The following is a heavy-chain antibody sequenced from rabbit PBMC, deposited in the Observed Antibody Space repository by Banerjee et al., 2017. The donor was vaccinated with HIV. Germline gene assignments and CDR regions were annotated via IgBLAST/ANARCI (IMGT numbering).Heavy chain of an antibody. CDR3: ARGSSALDVNLSL. CDR1: GFSFSSTYW. J-gene: IGHJ4*01. Sequence: QEQLEESGGDLVKPEGSLTLTCTASGFSFSSTYWICWVRQAPGKGPEWIACIDAGSTGNTYYVSWAKGRFTISRTSSTTVTLQMTSLTAADTATYFCARGSSALDVNLSLWGPGTLVTVS. CDR2: IDAGSTGNT. D-gene: IGHD1-1*01. V-gene: IGHV1S45*01.